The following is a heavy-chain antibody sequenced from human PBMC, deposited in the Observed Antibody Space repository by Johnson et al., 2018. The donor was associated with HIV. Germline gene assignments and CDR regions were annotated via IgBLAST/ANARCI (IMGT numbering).Heavy chain of an antibody. J-gene: IGHJ3*02. CDR2: ISYDGNNK. D-gene: IGHD3-3*01. CDR3: AKDGLRLGVVIAFDI. CDR1: GFTFSSYA. V-gene: IGHV3-30-3*01. Sequence: VQLVESGGGVVQPGRSLRLSCAASGFTFSSYAIHWVRQAPGKGLEWVAVISYDGNNKYYADSEKGRFTISRDNSKNTLYLRMNSLRPEDTAMYYCAKDGLRLGVVIAFDIWGQGTMVTVSS.